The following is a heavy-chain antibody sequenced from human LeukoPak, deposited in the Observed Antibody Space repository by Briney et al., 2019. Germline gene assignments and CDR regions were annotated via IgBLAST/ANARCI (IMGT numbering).Heavy chain of an antibody. D-gene: IGHD3-3*01. Sequence: ASVKVSCKASGFGFSTYDINWVRQAAGQGLEWMGWISAYNGNTNYAQKLQGRVTMTTDTSTSTAYMELRSLRSDDTAVYYCARGPYYDFWSGYYAIDYWGQGTLVTVSS. J-gene: IGHJ4*02. CDR2: ISAYNGNT. CDR3: ARGPYYDFWSGYYAIDY. CDR1: GFGFSTYD. V-gene: IGHV1-18*01.